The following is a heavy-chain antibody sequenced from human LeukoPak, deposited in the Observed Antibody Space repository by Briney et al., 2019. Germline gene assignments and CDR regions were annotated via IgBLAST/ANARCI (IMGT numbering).Heavy chain of an antibody. J-gene: IGHJ4*02. CDR2: IYYSGST. CDR3: ARGDHTYYYDSSGYYLDY. D-gene: IGHD3-22*01. Sequence: SETLSLTCTVSGGSISSYYWSWIRQPPGKGLEWIGYIYYSGSTNYNPSLKSRVTISVDTSKNQFSLKLSSVTAADTAVYYCARGDHTYYYDSSGYYLDYWGQGTLVTVSS. CDR1: GGSISSYY. V-gene: IGHV4-59*01.